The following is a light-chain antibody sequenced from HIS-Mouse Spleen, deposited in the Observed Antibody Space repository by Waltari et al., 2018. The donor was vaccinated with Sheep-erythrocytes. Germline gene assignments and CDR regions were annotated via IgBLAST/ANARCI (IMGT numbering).Light chain of an antibody. Sequence: DIVMTQSPDSLAVSLGERATINCKSSQSVLYRSNTKNYFAWYQQNPGQPPKLLIYWASTRESGVPDRFSGSGSGTDFTLTISSLQAEDVAVYYCQQYYSTPLTFGGGTKVEIK. CDR3: QQYYSTPLT. CDR1: QSVLYRSNTKNY. V-gene: IGKV4-1*01. J-gene: IGKJ4*01. CDR2: WAS.